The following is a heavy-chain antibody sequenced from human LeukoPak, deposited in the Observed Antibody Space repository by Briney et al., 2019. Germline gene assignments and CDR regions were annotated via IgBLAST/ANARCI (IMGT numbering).Heavy chain of an antibody. CDR2: IYSGGST. V-gene: IGHV3-53*01. D-gene: IGHD1-26*01. CDR3: ASSRWADAFDI. CDR1: GFTFSSYW. J-gene: IGHJ3*02. Sequence: GGSLRLSCAASGFTFSSYWMTWVRQAPGKGLEWVSVIYSGGSTYYADSVKGRFTISRDNSKNTLYLQMNSLGAEDTAVYYCASSRWADAFDIWGQGTMVTVSS.